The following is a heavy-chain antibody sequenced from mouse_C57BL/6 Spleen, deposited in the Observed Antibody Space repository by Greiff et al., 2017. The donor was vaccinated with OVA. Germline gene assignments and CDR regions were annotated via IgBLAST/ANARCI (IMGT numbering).Heavy chain of an antibody. CDR1: GFTFSDYY. CDR2: INYDGSST. CDR3: ARVGGLRRGYAMDY. J-gene: IGHJ4*01. Sequence: DVHLVESEGGLVQPGSSMKLSCTASGFTFSDYYMAWVRQVPEKGLEWVANINYDGSSTYYLDSLKSRFIISRDNAKNILYLQMSSLKSEDTATYYCARVGGLRRGYAMDYWGQGTSVTVSS. V-gene: IGHV5-16*01. D-gene: IGHD2-4*01.